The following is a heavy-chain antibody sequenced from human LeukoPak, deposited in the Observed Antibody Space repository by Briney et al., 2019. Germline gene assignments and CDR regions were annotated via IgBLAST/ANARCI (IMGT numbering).Heavy chain of an antibody. J-gene: IGHJ6*02. CDR2: ISSSSSTI. V-gene: IGHV3-48*01. Sequence: PGGSLRLSRAASGFTFSSYSMNWVRQAPGKGLEWVSYISSSSSTIYYADSVKGRFTISRDNAKNSLYLQMNSLRAEDTAVYYCARNQYYDILTDPYYYGMDVWGQGTTVTVSS. CDR3: ARNQYYDILTDPYYYGMDV. CDR1: GFTFSSYS. D-gene: IGHD3-9*01.